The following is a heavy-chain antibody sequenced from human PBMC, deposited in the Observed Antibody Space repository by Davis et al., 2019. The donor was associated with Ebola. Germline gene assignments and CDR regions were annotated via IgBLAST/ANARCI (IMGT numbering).Heavy chain of an antibody. Sequence: GESLKISCAASGFTVSSNYMHWVRQAPGKGLEWVSAISGSGGSTYYADSVKGRFTISRDNSKKTLYLQMNSLRAEDTAVYYCAKSGLSFGVVKYHYGMDVWGKGTTVTVSS. J-gene: IGHJ6*04. CDR3: AKSGLSFGVVKYHYGMDV. V-gene: IGHV3-23*01. CDR1: GFTVSSNY. CDR2: ISGSGGST. D-gene: IGHD3-3*01.